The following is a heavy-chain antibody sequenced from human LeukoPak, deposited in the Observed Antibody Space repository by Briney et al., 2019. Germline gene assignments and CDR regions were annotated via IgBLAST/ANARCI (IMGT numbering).Heavy chain of an antibody. CDR3: AKAGARGNVNWFDS. J-gene: IGHJ5*01. CDR2: ISGSGRST. Sequence: GGSLRLSCAASGFSFTSYAMNWVRQAAGKGLEWVSAISGSGRSTYSADSVRGRFTTSRDNSKNILYLQMNNLRGEDTAVYYCAKAGARGNVNWFDSWGQGTLVTVSS. D-gene: IGHD1-1*01. V-gene: IGHV3-23*01. CDR1: GFSFTSYA.